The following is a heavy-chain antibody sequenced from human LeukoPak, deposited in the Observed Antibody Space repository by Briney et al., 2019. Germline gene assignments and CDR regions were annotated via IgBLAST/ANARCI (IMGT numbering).Heavy chain of an antibody. Sequence: GRSLRLSCAASGFTFSSYAMHWVRQAPGKGLEWVAVISYDGTNKYYADSVKGRFTISRDNSKNTLYMQMDSLRAEDTALFYCVKKAVAGTHDAFDFWGQGTMVTVSS. CDR2: ISYDGTNK. J-gene: IGHJ3*01. V-gene: IGHV3-30*18. CDR1: GFTFSSYA. D-gene: IGHD6-19*01. CDR3: VKKAVAGTHDAFDF.